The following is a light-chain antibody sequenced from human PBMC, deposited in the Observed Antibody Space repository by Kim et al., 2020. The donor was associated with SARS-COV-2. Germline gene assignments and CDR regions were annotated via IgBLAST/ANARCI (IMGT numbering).Light chain of an antibody. Sequence: PGERAALSCRASQGVSSNLAWYQQKPGQAPRLLIYGASTRATGIPARFSGSGSGTEFTLTISSLQSEDFAVYYCQQYNNWPPGITFGPGTKVDIK. CDR2: GAS. CDR3: QQYNNWPPGIT. CDR1: QGVSSN. V-gene: IGKV3D-15*01. J-gene: IGKJ3*01.